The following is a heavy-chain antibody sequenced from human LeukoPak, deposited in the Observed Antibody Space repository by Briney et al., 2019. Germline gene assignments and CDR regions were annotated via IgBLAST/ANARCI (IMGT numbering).Heavy chain of an antibody. CDR2: IIPIFGTA. J-gene: IGHJ5*02. V-gene: IGHV1-69*13. CDR1: GGTFSSYA. D-gene: IGHD2-2*01. Sequence: ASVKVSCKASGGTFSSYAISWVRQAPGQGLEWMGGIIPIFGTANYAQKFQGRVTITADESTSTAYMELSRLRSDDTAVYYCARDPVIVVVPAAPNWFDPWGQGTLVTVSS. CDR3: ARDPVIVVVPAAPNWFDP.